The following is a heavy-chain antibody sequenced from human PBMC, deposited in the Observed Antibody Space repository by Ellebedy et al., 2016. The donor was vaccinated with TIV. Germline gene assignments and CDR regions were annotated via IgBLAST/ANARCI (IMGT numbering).Heavy chain of an antibody. V-gene: IGHV3-7*01. CDR1: GFSFSNFW. Sequence: PGGSLRLSCAAWGFSFSNFWMSWVRQAPGKGLEWVAHIKTDGSETYYVDSVKGRFTISRENAKNALFLQMDGLRVEDTALYYCTTDEGGSFDSWGQGTLVTVSS. CDR3: TTDEGGSFDS. J-gene: IGHJ4*02. D-gene: IGHD2-15*01. CDR2: IKTDGSET.